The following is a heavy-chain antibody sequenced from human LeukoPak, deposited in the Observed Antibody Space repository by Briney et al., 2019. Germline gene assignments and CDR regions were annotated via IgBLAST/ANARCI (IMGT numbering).Heavy chain of an antibody. Sequence: SETLSLTCAAYGGSFSGYYWSWIRQPPGKGLEWIGEINHSGSTNYSPSLKSRVTISVDTSKNQFSLKLSSVTAADTAVYYCAISYCSSTSCYFPRKRGFDPWGQGTLVTVSS. CDR3: AISYCSSTSCYFPRKRGFDP. J-gene: IGHJ5*02. CDR1: GGSFSGYY. V-gene: IGHV4-34*01. D-gene: IGHD2-2*01. CDR2: INHSGST.